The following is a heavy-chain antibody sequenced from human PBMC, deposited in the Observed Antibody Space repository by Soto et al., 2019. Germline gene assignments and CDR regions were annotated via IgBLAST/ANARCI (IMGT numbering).Heavy chain of an antibody. CDR1: GYSISSGYY. CDR2: IYHSGST. Sequence: SETLSLTCTVSGYSISSGYYWGWIRQPPGKGLEWIGSIYHSGSTYYNPSLKSRVTISVDTPKNQFSLKLSSVTAADTAVYYCARSSGSGSYSGWFDPWGQGTLVTVSS. CDR3: ARSSGSGSYSGWFDP. D-gene: IGHD3-10*01. V-gene: IGHV4-38-2*02. J-gene: IGHJ5*02.